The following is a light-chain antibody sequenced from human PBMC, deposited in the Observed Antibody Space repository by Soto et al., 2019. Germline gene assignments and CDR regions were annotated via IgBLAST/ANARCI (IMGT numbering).Light chain of an antibody. V-gene: IGKV1-39*01. Sequence: IPMTQSPSTLSASVGDTVTMTCRASQSIALSVNWYQQKPGKAPKLLIYVEFTLESGVPSRFSGSGSGTEFTLTIRSLQPEDFATYYCQQSFRSPITFGQGTRLE. CDR2: VEF. CDR1: QSIALS. CDR3: QQSFRSPIT. J-gene: IGKJ5*01.